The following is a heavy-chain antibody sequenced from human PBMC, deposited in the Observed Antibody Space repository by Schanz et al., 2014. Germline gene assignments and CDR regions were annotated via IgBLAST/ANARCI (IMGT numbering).Heavy chain of an antibody. D-gene: IGHD6-6*01. CDR3: ARGYSSSMDV. Sequence: EVQLVESGGGLVQPGGSLRLSCAASGFTVSINYMSWVRQAPGKGLEWVSVIYSGGSTYYADSVKGRFTISRDNSKNTLYLXXNXXXXXXTAVYYCARGYSSSMDVWGQGTTVTVSS. V-gene: IGHV3-66*01. CDR2: IYSGGST. J-gene: IGHJ6*02. CDR1: GFTVSINY.